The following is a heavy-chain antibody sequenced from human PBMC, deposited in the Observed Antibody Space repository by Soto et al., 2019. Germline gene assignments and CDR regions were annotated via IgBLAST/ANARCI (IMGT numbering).Heavy chain of an antibody. V-gene: IGHV1-3*01. CDR1: GYTFTSYA. CDR3: ARQTSEVSGFDY. CDR2: INAGNGNT. J-gene: IGHJ4*02. Sequence: VASVKVSCKASGYTFTSYAMHWVRQAPGQRLEWMGWINAGNGNTKYSQKFQGRVTITRDTSASTAYMELSSLRSEDTAVYYCARQTSEVSGFDYWGQGTLVTVSS.